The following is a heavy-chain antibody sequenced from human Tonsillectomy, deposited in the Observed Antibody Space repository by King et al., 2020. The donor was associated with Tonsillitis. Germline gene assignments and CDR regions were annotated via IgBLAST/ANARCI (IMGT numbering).Heavy chain of an antibody. J-gene: IGHJ4*02. Sequence: VQLVESGGGVVQPGRSLRLSCAASGFTFSSYGMHWVRQAPGKGLEWVAVISYDGRNKYYADSVKGRFTISRDNSKNTLYLQMNSLRAEDTAGYYCANHYYYDSSVWGEGTLVTVSS. CDR3: ANHYYYDSSV. V-gene: IGHV3-30*18. CDR1: GFTFSSYG. CDR2: ISYDGRNK. D-gene: IGHD3-22*01.